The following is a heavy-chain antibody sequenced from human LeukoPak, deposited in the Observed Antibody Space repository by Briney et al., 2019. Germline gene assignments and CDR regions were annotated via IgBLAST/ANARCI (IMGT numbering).Heavy chain of an antibody. CDR3: ARRQPTPYYYGSGSYYNTGIYFDY. D-gene: IGHD3-10*01. CDR2: INHSGST. V-gene: IGHV4-34*01. CDR1: GGSFSGYY. Sequence: SATLSLTCAVSGGSFSGYYWSWIRPPPGKGLEWIGEINHSGSTNYNQSLKSRVTISVDTSKNQFSLKLSSVTAADTAVYYCARRQPTPYYYGSGSYYNTGIYFDYWGQGTLVTVSS. J-gene: IGHJ4*02.